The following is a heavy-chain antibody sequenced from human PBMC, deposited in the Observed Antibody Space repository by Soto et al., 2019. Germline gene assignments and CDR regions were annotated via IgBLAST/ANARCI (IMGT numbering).Heavy chain of an antibody. V-gene: IGHV1-2*04. D-gene: IGHD6-19*01. CDR3: ARGGIAVAGTYYYYGMDV. CDR2: INPNSGGT. J-gene: IGHJ6*02. Sequence: GASVKVSCKASGYAFTSYYMHWVRQAPGQGLEWMGWINPNSGGTNYAQKFQGWVTMTRDTSISTAYMELSRLRSDDTAVYYCARGGIAVAGTYYYYGMDVWGQGTTVTVSS. CDR1: GYAFTSYY.